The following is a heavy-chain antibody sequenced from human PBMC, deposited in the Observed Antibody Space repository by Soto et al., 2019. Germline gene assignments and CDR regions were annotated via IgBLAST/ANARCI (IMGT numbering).Heavy chain of an antibody. CDR3: VKGATGGPRGYFDL. Sequence: QVQLVESGGGVVQPGRSXRLSCAASGFTFNTYGMHWVRQAPGKGLEWVAVTSYDGSNKYYADSVKGRFTISRDNAKNTLYVEMKSLRAEDTAVYYCVKGATGGPRGYFDLWGRGTLVTVSS. CDR1: GFTFNTYG. D-gene: IGHD3-16*01. J-gene: IGHJ2*01. CDR2: TSYDGSNK. V-gene: IGHV3-30*18.